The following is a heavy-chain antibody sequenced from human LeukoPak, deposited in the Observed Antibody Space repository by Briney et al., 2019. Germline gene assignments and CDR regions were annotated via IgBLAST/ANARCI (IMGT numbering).Heavy chain of an antibody. D-gene: IGHD1-14*01. V-gene: IGHV3-66*04. J-gene: IGHJ1*01. CDR2: IYSGGST. CDR3: AKPGPRRRLFVEYFQH. CDR1: GFTFSSYW. Sequence: PGGSLRLSCAASGFTFSSYWMSWVRQAPGKGLEWVSVIYSGGSTYYADSVKGRFIISRDNSKNTLYLQMNSLRAEDTAVYYCAKPGPRRRLFVEYFQHWGQGTLVTVSS.